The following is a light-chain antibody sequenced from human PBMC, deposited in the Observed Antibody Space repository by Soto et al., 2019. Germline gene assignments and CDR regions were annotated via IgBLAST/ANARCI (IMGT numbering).Light chain of an antibody. V-gene: IGLV1-44*01. J-gene: IGLJ3*02. CDR3: ASWEDSLNGWV. CDR2: SDD. CDR1: SSNVGSNT. Sequence: QSVLTQPPSASGTPGQRVTISWSGSSSNVGSNTVSWYQQLPGTAPKVLIYSDDQRPSGVPDRFSGSRSGSSASLAISGLQSGDEADYYCASWEDSLNGWVIGGGTKLTVL.